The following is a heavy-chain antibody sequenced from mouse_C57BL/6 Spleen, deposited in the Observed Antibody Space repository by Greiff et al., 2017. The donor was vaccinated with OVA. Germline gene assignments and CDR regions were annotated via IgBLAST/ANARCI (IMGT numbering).Heavy chain of an antibody. CDR2: ISSGGDYI. Sequence: EVHLVESGEGLVKPGGSLKLSCAASGFTFSSYAMSWVRQTPEKRLEWVAYISSGGDYIYYADTVKGRFTISRDNARNTLYLQMSSLKSEDTAMYYCTRESTTVVAEGYYYAMDYWGQGTSVTVSS. V-gene: IGHV5-9-1*02. D-gene: IGHD1-1*01. J-gene: IGHJ4*01. CDR1: GFTFSSYA. CDR3: TRESTTVVAEGYYYAMDY.